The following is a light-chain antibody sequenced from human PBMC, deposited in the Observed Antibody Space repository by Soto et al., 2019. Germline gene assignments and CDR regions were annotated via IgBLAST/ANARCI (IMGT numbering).Light chain of an antibody. Sequence: AIEMTQSPSSLSASVGDTVTITCRASQGIGKDLAWFQQRPGKAPKLLIYGASGLQNGVPSRFSGSGSGTDFTLTISSLQPEDFATYYCLQDYNYAWTFGQGTKVDIK. V-gene: IGKV1-6*01. CDR1: QGIGKD. J-gene: IGKJ1*01. CDR3: LQDYNYAWT. CDR2: GAS.